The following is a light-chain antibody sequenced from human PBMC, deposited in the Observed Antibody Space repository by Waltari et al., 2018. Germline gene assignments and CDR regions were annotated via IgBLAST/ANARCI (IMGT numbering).Light chain of an antibody. CDR3: QQYNSFPWT. V-gene: IGKV1-5*03. J-gene: IGKJ1*01. CDR1: QSISSW. CDR2: TAS. Sequence: DIQMAQSPSTLSASVGDRVTITCRASQSISSWLAWYQQKPGKAPNLLIYTASALESGVPSRFSGSGSATDFTLTISGLQPDDFATYFCQQYNSFPWTFGQGTKVEIK.